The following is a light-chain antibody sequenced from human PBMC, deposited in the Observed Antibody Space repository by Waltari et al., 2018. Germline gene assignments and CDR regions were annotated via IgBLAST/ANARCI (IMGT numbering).Light chain of an antibody. CDR1: SSAIGSSNY. V-gene: IGLV2-8*01. CDR2: EVC. J-gene: IGLJ1*01. Sequence: QSALTQPPSASGSPGQSVTISCTGTSSAIGSSNYVSWYQQHPGKAPKPILSEVCKRPSGVPDRFSGSKSGNTASLTVSGLQAEDEADYFCNSYAGNNSYVFGTGTKVTVL. CDR3: NSYAGNNSYV.